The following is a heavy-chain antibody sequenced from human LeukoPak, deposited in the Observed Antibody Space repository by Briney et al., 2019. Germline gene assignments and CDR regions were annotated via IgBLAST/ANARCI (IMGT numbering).Heavy chain of an antibody. CDR1: GFTFSSYS. CDR2: ISSSSSYI. CDR3: ARAHSDIVVVPAGY. V-gene: IGHV3-21*01. D-gene: IGHD2-2*01. J-gene: IGHJ4*02. Sequence: GGSLRLSCAASGFTFSSYSMNWVRQAPGKGLEWVSSISSSSSYIYYADSVKGRFTISRDNAKNSLYLQMNSLRAEDTAVYYCARAHSDIVVVPAGYRGQGTLVTVSS.